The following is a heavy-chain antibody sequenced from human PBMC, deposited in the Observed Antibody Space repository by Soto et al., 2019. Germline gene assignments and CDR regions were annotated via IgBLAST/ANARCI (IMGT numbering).Heavy chain of an antibody. Sequence: PSETLSLTCTVSGDSVTSGNYYWSWIRQPPGKGLEWIGYIYYSGSTNYNPSLKSRVTISVDTSKNQFSLKLSSVTAADTAVYYCARESLDSSSSIIYYYHGMDVWGQGTTVTVSS. J-gene: IGHJ6*02. D-gene: IGHD6-6*01. V-gene: IGHV4-61*01. CDR1: GDSVTSGNYY. CDR2: IYYSGST. CDR3: ARESLDSSSSIIYYYHGMDV.